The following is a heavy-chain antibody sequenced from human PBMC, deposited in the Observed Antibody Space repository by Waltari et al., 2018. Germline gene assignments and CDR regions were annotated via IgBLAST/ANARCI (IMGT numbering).Heavy chain of an antibody. CDR2: ISGRGGRT. Sequence: EVQLVESGGGLVQPGGSLRLSCAASGFTFSSYAMSWVRQAPGKGLGWVSAISGRGGRTYYADSVKGRFTIARDNSKNTLYLQMNSLRAEDTAVYYCAKEVVGATMGGYWGQGTLVTVSS. V-gene: IGHV3-23*04. CDR1: GFTFSSYA. CDR3: AKEVVGATMGGY. J-gene: IGHJ4*02. D-gene: IGHD1-26*01.